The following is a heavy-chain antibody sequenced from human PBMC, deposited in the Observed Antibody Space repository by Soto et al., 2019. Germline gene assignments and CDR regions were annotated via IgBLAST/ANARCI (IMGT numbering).Heavy chain of an antibody. CDR2: ISAYNGDT. V-gene: IGHV1-18*01. J-gene: IGHJ4*02. CDR1: GYLFTSYG. D-gene: IGHD7-27*01. Sequence: QVQLRQSGAEVKKPGASVKVSCKTSGYLFTSYGINWVRRAPGQGLEWLGWISAYNGDTNDAQKFQGRVTMTTDTSTSTAYMDLRSLRSDDTAVYYCARDTGATNTPHSNDYWGQGTLVTVSS. CDR3: ARDTGATNTPHSNDY.